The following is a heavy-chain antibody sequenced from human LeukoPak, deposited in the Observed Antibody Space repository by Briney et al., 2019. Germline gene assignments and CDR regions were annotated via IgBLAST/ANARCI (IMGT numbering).Heavy chain of an antibody. D-gene: IGHD3-22*01. CDR1: GFTFDDYA. CDR3: AKDSSDITMIVVALTGGFDY. CDR2: ISGDGGST. V-gene: IGHV3-43*02. Sequence: GGSLRLSCAASGFTFDDYAMHWVRQAPGKGLEWVSLISGDGGSTYYADSVKGRFTISRDNSKNSLYLQMNSLRTEDTALYYCAKDSSDITMIVVALTGGFDYWGQGTLVTVSS. J-gene: IGHJ4*02.